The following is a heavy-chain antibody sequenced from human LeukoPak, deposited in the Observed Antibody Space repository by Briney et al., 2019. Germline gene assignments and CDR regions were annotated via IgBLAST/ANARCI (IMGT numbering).Heavy chain of an antibody. CDR1: GYTFTGYY. Sequence: GASVKVSCKASGYTFTGYYMHWVRQAPGQGLEWMGWISAYNGNTNYAQKLQGRVTMTTDTSTSTAYMELRSLRSDDTAVYYCARSSTVRGVPDAFDIWGQGTMVTVSS. D-gene: IGHD3-10*01. V-gene: IGHV1-18*04. J-gene: IGHJ3*02. CDR3: ARSSTVRGVPDAFDI. CDR2: ISAYNGNT.